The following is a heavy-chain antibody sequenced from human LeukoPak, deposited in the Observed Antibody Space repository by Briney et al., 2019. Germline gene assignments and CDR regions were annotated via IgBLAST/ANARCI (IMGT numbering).Heavy chain of an antibody. CDR2: INSDGSST. Sequence: GGSLRLSCAASGFTFSSCWMHWVRQAPGKGLVWVARINSDGSSTSYADSVKGRFTISRDNAKNTLYLQMSSLRVEDTAVYYWARVTSLTGTIFDSWGRGTLVTVSS. CDR3: ARVTSLTGTIFDS. D-gene: IGHD1-7*01. V-gene: IGHV3-74*01. J-gene: IGHJ4*02. CDR1: GFTFSSCW.